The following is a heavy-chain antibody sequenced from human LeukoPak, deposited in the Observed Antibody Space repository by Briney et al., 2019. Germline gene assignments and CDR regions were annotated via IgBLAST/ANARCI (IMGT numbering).Heavy chain of an antibody. Sequence: SAKVSCKASGGTFSSYAISWVRQAPGQGLEWMGRIIPIFGTANYAQKFQGRVTITTDESTSTAYMELSSLRSEDTAVYYCARDPGHSSGWYGYYYYMDVWGKGTTVTVSS. CDR1: GGTFSSYA. V-gene: IGHV1-69*05. D-gene: IGHD6-19*01. CDR3: ARDPGHSSGWYGYYYYMDV. J-gene: IGHJ6*03. CDR2: IIPIFGTA.